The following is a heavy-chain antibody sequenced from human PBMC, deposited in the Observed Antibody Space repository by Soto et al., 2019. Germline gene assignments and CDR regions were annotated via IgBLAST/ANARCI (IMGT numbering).Heavy chain of an antibody. V-gene: IGHV4-39*01. CDR1: GGSISGSSYY. D-gene: IGHD6-6*01. CDR3: ARFLGASIAFSFDY. J-gene: IGHJ4*02. Sequence: SETLSLTCDVSGGSISGSSYYWGWIRQVPGKGPEWIGTISYRSDTSFNPSLKSRATISVDTSKKRLSLKLTSVSAADTAVYYCARFLGASIAFSFDYWGQGTLVTVSS. CDR2: ISYRSDT.